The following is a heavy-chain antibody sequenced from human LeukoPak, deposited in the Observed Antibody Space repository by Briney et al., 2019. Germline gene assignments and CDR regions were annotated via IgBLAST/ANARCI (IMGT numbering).Heavy chain of an antibody. V-gene: IGHV3-23*01. CDR1: GFTFSKYG. Sequence: PGGSLRLSCAASGFTFSKYGISWVRQAPGGGLEWVSAISGSGDTTYYADSVKGRFTISRDNSKNTLYVQMNSLRAEDTAVYYCAKARVTTCRGAFCYPFDYWGLGTLVTVSS. CDR3: AKARVTTCRGAFCYPFDY. CDR2: ISGSGDTT. J-gene: IGHJ4*02. D-gene: IGHD2-15*01.